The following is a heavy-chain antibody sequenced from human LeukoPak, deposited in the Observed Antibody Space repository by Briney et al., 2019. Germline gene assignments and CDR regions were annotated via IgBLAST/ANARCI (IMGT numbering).Heavy chain of an antibody. Sequence: SGPALVKPTQTPTLTGTFPGFSLSTSGMRVSWIRQPPGRALEWLARIDWDDDKFYSTSLKTRLTISKDTSKNQVVLTMTNMDPVDTATYYCARIRPSYGDYFDYWGQGTLVTVSS. J-gene: IGHJ4*02. CDR2: IDWDDDK. D-gene: IGHD4-17*01. CDR3: ARIRPSYGDYFDY. V-gene: IGHV2-70*04. CDR1: GFSLSTSGMR.